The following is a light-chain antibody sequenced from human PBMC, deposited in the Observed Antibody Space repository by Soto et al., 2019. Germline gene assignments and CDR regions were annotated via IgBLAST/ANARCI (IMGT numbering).Light chain of an antibody. CDR2: KAS. V-gene: IGKV1-5*03. J-gene: IGKJ1*01. CDR1: QSISTW. CDR3: QQYNRYWT. Sequence: DIQMTQSPSTLSASVGDRVTITCRASQSISTWLAWYLHKPGKAPKLLIYKASNLESGVPSRFSGSGSGTEFTLTISSLEPDDFATYYCQQYNRYWTFGQGTKVEMK.